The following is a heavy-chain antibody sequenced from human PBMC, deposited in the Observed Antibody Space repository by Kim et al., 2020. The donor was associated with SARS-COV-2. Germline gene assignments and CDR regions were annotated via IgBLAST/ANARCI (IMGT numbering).Heavy chain of an antibody. D-gene: IGHD5-18*01. Sequence: IYYADSVKGRVTISRDNAKNSLYLEMNSLGAEETAVYYCVTIERGYSYAHWGQGTLVTVSS. V-gene: IGHV3-21*01. CDR3: VTIERGYSYAH. J-gene: IGHJ4*02. CDR2: I.